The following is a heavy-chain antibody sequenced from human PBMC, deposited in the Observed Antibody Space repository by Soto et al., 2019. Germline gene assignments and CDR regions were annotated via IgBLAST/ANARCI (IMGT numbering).Heavy chain of an antibody. CDR2: IYYSGST. V-gene: IGHV4-59*01. J-gene: IGHJ5*02. Sequence: SETLSLTCTVSGGSISSYYWSWIRQPPGKGLEWIGYIYYSGSTNYNPSLKSRVTIPVDTSKNQFSLNLSSVTAADTAVDYCARDLEGDYFNWFDPWGQGTLVTVSS. D-gene: IGHD3-3*01. CDR3: ARDLEGDYFNWFDP. CDR1: GGSISSYY.